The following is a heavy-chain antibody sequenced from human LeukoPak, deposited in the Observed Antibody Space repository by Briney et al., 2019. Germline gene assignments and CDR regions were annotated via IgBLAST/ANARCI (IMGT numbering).Heavy chain of an antibody. CDR2: INPSGGST. V-gene: IGHV1-46*01. J-gene: IGHJ3*02. D-gene: IGHD3-22*01. Sequence: ASVKVSCKASGYTFTSYYMHWVRQAPGQGLEWMGIINPSGGSTSYAQKFLGRVTMTRDTSTSTVYMELSSLRSEDTAVYYCARGHYYDSSGYYPDAFDIWGQGTIVTVSS. CDR3: ARGHYYDSSGYYPDAFDI. CDR1: GYTFTSYY.